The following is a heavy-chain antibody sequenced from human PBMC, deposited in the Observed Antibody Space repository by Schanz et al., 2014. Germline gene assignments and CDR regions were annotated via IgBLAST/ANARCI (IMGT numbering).Heavy chain of an antibody. J-gene: IGHJ4*02. CDR2: ISGYTGDT. D-gene: IGHD6-6*01. Sequence: QILLVQPGPEVKKPGASVTVSCKASGYDFHIYAYSWVRQAPGQGPEWIGWISGYTGDTKYAQKFQHRVNMTTDRTRSTVYMELKSLRFDHTSVYYGARDQSPYTNSSDVRYFDYWGQGSLVTVSS. CDR3: ARDQSPYTNSSDVRYFDY. V-gene: IGHV1-18*01. CDR1: GYDFHIYA.